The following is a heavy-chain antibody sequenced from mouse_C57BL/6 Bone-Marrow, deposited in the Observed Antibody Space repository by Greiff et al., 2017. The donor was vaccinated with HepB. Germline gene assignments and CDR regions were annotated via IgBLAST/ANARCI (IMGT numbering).Heavy chain of an antibody. CDR1: GYTFTSYW. J-gene: IGHJ3*01. D-gene: IGHD1-1*01. CDR3: ASLYYDGSSPWFAY. CDR2: IYPGSGST. V-gene: IGHV1-55*01. Sequence: QVQLKQPGAELVKPGASVKMSCKASGYTFTSYWITWVKQRPGQGLEWIGDIYPGSGSTNYNEKFKSKATLTVDTSSSTAYMQLSSLTSEDSAVYYCASLYYDGSSPWFAYWGQGTLVTVSA.